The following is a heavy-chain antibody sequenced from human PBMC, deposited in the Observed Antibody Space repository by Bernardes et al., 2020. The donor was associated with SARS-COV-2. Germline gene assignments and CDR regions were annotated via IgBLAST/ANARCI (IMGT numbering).Heavy chain of an antibody. CDR2: ISSSSSTI. Sequence: SLRLSCAASGFTFSSYSMNWVRQAPGQGLEWVSYISSSSSTIYYADSVKGRFTISRDNAKNSLYLQMNSLRDEDTAVYYCARDHTDSSGYYYGPSSWGQGTLVTVSS. D-gene: IGHD3-22*01. CDR1: GFTFSSYS. CDR3: ARDHTDSSGYYYGPSS. J-gene: IGHJ4*02. V-gene: IGHV3-48*02.